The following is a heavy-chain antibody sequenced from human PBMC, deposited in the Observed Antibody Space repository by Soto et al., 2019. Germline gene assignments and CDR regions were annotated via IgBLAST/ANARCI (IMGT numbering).Heavy chain of an antibody. CDR2: ITPFKSDT. D-gene: IGHD1-1*01. V-gene: IGHV1-45*02. Sequence: SVKVSCKASGYTFTFRYLHWVRQAPGQALEWMGWITPFKSDTNYAQKFQDRVTITRDRSVSIAYMELSNLRSDDTAMYYCARSPFAGSDAFDIWGQGTMVT. CDR1: GYTFTFRY. CDR3: ARSPFAGSDAFDI. J-gene: IGHJ3*02.